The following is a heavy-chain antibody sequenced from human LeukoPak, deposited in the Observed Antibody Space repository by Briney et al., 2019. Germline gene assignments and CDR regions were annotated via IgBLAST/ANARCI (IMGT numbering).Heavy chain of an antibody. D-gene: IGHD2-21*02. J-gene: IGHJ4*02. CDR2: ISNDGSYK. V-gene: IGHV3-30*03. CDR1: GLTFSSHG. CDR3: ATGPVVVVTAIYY. Sequence: PGGSLRLSCAVSGLTFSSHGMHWVRQAPGKGLEWVAVISNDGSYKYYADSVKGRFTISRDNSKNTLYLQMNSLRAEDAAVYYCATGPVVVVTAIYYWGQGTLVTVSS.